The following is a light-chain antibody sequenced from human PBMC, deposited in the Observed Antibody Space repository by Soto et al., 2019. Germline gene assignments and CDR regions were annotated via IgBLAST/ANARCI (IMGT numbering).Light chain of an antibody. V-gene: IGKV3D-20*02. CDR1: QTVRSNY. J-gene: IGKJ5*01. CDR2: DAS. CDR3: QQLSTWPT. Sequence: EFMLTQSPGSLSFSPGERATLSCRASQTVRSNYLAWYQQKPGQAPRLLIYDASVWATGAPARFSGSGSGTAFTLTISSLEPEDFALYYCQQLSTWPTFGQGTRLEIK.